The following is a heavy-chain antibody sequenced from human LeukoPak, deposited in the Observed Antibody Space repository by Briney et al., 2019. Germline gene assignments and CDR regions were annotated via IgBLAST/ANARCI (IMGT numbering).Heavy chain of an antibody. Sequence: PGRSLRLSCAASGFTFSSYAMHWVRQAPGKGLEWVAVISYDGSNKYYADSVKGRFTISRDNSKNTLYLQMNSLRAEDTAVYYCARPIGGRDCDSTSFDAFDIWGQGTMVTVSS. CDR2: ISYDGSNK. CDR3: ARPIGGRDCDSTSFDAFDI. J-gene: IGHJ3*02. V-gene: IGHV3-30-3*01. CDR1: GFTFSSYA. D-gene: IGHD3-22*01.